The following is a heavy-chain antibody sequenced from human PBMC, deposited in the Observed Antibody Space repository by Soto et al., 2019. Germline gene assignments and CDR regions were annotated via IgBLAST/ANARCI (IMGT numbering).Heavy chain of an antibody. CDR3: ASVAETFGVVEEGRFDI. Sequence: EVQLVESGGGLVQPGGSLRLSCAASGFTFSSYWMSWVRQAPGKGLEWVANIKQDGSEKYYVDSVKGRFTISRDNAKNSLYLQMNSLRAEDTAVYYCASVAETFGVVEEGRFDIWGQGTMVTVSS. D-gene: IGHD3-3*01. CDR2: IKQDGSEK. V-gene: IGHV3-7*01. CDR1: GFTFSSYW. J-gene: IGHJ3*02.